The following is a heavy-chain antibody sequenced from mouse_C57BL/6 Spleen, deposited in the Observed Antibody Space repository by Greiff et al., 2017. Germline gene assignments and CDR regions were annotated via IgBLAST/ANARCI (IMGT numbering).Heavy chain of an antibody. V-gene: IGHV1-50*01. D-gene: IGHD2-12*01. J-gene: IGHJ4*01. CDR1: GYTFTSYW. CDR2: IDPSDSYT. Sequence: QVQLKQPGAELVKPGASVKLSCKASGYTFTSYWMQWVKQRPGQGLEWIGEIDPSDSYTNYNQKFKGKATLTVDTSSSTAYMQLSSLTSEDSAVYYCARYDGGAMDNWGQGTSVTVSS. CDR3: ARYDGGAMDN.